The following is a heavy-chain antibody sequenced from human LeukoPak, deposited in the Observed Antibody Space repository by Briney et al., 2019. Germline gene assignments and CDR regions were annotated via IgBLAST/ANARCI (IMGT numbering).Heavy chain of an antibody. Sequence: WGSLRLSCAASGFTFRSFGWRWLGQAPGKGLEWVAFIRYDGSDKYYADSVKGRFTISRDNSKNTLYLQMNSLRAEDTAVYYCSKTYYYDSSSYPPDYWGQGTLVTVSS. V-gene: IGHV3-30*02. CDR2: IRYDGSDK. D-gene: IGHD3-22*01. J-gene: IGHJ4*02. CDR3: SKTYYYDSSSYPPDY. CDR1: GFTFRSFG.